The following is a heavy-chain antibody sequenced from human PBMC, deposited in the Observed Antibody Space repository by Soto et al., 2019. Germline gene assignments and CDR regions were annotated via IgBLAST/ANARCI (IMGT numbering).Heavy chain of an antibody. CDR1: GGSISSGGYS. Sequence: SETLSLTCAVSGGSISSGGYSWSWIRQPPGKGLEWIGYIYHSGNTYYNASLKSRVTISVDTSKNQFSLELSSVTAADTAVYYCARSTGGYSYGFGWFDPWGQGTLVTVSS. CDR3: ARSTGGYSYGFGWFDP. D-gene: IGHD5-18*01. V-gene: IGHV4-30-2*01. CDR2: IYHSGNT. J-gene: IGHJ5*02.